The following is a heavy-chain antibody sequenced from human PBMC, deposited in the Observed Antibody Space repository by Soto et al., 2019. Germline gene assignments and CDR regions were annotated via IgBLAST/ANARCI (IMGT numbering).Heavy chain of an antibody. CDR2: MNPNSGNT. J-gene: IGHJ6*03. CDR1: GYTFTSYD. D-gene: IGHD2-2*01. CDR3: ARAGQVVPAASLIFDYYYYYMDV. V-gene: IGHV1-8*01. Sequence: ASVKVSCKASGYTFTSYDINWVRQATGQGLEWMGWMNPNSGNTGYAQKFQGRVTMTRNTSISTAYMELSSLRSEDTAVYYCARAGQVVPAASLIFDYYYYYMDVWGKGTTVTVSS.